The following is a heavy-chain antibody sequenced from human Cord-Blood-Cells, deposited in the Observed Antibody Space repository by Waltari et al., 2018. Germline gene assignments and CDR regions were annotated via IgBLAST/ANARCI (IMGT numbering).Heavy chain of an antibody. J-gene: IGHJ4*02. V-gene: IGHV4-39*01. CDR2: IYYSGST. D-gene: IGHD6-13*01. Sequence: QLQLQESGPGLVKPSETLSLTCTVSGGSISSSSYYWGWIRQPPGKGLEWIGRIYYSGSTYYNPSLKSRVTISVDTSKNQFSLKLSSVTAADTAVYYCARHGFQRIAAAVDYWGQGTLVTVSS. CDR3: ARHGFQRIAAAVDY. CDR1: GGSISSSSYY.